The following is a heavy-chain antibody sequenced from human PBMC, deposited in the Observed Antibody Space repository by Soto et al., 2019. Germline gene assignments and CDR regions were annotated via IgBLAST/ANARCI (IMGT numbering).Heavy chain of an antibody. CDR1: GYTFTNYD. J-gene: IGHJ5*02. V-gene: IGHV1-8*01. CDR3: ARGRFRRTWFDP. Sequence: QVQLVQSGAEVKKPGASVKVSCKASGYTFTNYDIHWVRQATGQGLEWMGWMNPDSGNTGQSEQFQGRVTMTRDTSISTAYMELSSLRSEDTAVYYCARGRFRRTWFDPWGQGTLVTVSS. D-gene: IGHD3-16*01. CDR2: MNPDSGNT.